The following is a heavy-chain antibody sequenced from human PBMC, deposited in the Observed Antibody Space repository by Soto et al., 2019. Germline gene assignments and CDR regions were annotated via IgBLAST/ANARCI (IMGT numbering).Heavy chain of an antibody. CDR3: ARVLGNDAFDI. D-gene: IGHD3-3*02. CDR1: GGSFSGYY. V-gene: IGHV4-34*01. CDR2: INHSGST. Sequence: TSETLSLTCAVYGGSFSGYYWSWIRQPPGKGLEWIGEINHSGSTNYNPSLKSRVTISVDRSKNQFSLKLSSVTAADMAVYYCARVLGNDAFDIWGQGTMVTVSS. J-gene: IGHJ3*02.